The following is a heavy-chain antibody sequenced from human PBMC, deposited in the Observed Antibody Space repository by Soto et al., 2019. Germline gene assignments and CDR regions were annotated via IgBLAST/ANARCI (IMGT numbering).Heavy chain of an antibody. CDR1: GFTFSSCW. CDR3: ARVIAGRPTYDY. Sequence: LRLSGAASGFTFSSCWMHWVRQAPGKGLVWVSRINSYVSSITYADSVKGRFTISRDNAKNTLYLQMNSLRAEDTAMYYCARVIAGRPTYDYWGQGTLVTVSS. D-gene: IGHD6-6*01. V-gene: IGHV3-74*01. CDR2: INSYVSSI. J-gene: IGHJ4*02.